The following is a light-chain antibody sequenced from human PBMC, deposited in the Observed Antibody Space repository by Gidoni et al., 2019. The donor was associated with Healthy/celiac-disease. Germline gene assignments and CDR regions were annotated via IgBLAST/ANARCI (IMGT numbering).Light chain of an antibody. Sequence: IVLTLSPGTLSLSPGERATLSCRASQSVSSSYLAWYQQTPGQAPRLLIYGASSRATGIPDRFSGSGSGTDFTLTISRLEPEDFAVYYCQQYGSSPPYTFGQGTKLEIK. CDR1: QSVSSSY. J-gene: IGKJ2*01. CDR2: GAS. CDR3: QQYGSSPPYT. V-gene: IGKV3-20*01.